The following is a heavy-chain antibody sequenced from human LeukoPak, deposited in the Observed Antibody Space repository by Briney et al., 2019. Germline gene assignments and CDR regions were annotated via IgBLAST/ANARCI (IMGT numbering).Heavy chain of an antibody. J-gene: IGHJ3*01. D-gene: IGHD4/OR15-4a*01. V-gene: IGHV7-4-1*02. CDR1: GYSFTTYA. CDR3: ARDPHGGAPVVFDV. CDR2: INTNTGNP. Sequence: ASVKVSCKASGYSFTTYAMNWVRQAPGQGLEWMGWINTNTGNPTYAQGFTGRFVFSLDTSVSTAYLQISSLKAEDTAVYYCARDPHGGAPVVFDVWGQGTMVTVSS.